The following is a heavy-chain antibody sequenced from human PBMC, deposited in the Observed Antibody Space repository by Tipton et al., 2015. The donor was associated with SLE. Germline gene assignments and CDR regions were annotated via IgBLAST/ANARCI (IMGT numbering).Heavy chain of an antibody. V-gene: IGHV4-31*03. CDR1: GGSISSGGYY. Sequence: TLSLTCTVSGGSISSGGYYWSWIRQHPGKGLEWIGYIYYSGSTNYTPSLKSRVTISVDTSKNQFSLKLSSVTAADPAVYYCERGGGSLDYWGQGTLVTVSS. CDR3: ERGGGSLDY. J-gene: IGHJ4*02. CDR2: IYYSGST. D-gene: IGHD3-16*01.